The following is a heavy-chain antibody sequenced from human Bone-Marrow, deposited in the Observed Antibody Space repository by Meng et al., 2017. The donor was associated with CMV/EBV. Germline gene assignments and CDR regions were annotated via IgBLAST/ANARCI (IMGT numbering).Heavy chain of an antibody. D-gene: IGHD4-23*01. CDR3: AREPAMTTVANGAFDI. V-gene: IGHV3-53*05. Sequence: GESLKISCAASGFTVSSNYMSWVRQAPGKGLEWVSVIYSGGSTYYADSVKGRFTISRDNSKNTLYLQMNSLRAEDTAVYYCAREPAMTTVANGAFDIWGQGTRVTV. CDR1: GFTVSSNY. J-gene: IGHJ3*02. CDR2: IYSGGST.